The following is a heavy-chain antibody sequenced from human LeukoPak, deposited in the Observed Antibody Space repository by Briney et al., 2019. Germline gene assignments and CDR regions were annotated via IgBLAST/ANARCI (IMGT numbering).Heavy chain of an antibody. J-gene: IGHJ4*01. CDR2: ISPISSPL. V-gene: IGHV3-48*02. Sequence: GGSLRLSCATAGVTFNSYSLNGVGQAPGKGGEGVSYISPISSPLYSVASVKGRFTISTDNAKTSLSLQMNSLTDEHTALYYCARRHDYGAHFAYSGHGTLVTVSS. D-gene: IGHD4-17*01. CDR1: GVTFNSYS. CDR3: ARRHDYGAHFAY.